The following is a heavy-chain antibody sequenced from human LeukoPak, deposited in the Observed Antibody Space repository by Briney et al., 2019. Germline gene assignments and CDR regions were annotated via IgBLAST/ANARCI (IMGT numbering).Heavy chain of an antibody. D-gene: IGHD4-17*01. J-gene: IGHJ4*02. Sequence: GGSLRLSCAASGFTFSDFYMTWIRQAPGKGLEWVSYISDSSSSTNYADSVKGRFTISRDNAKNSLYLQMNSLRAEDTAVYYCAKVPYGDYFDSWGQGTLVTVSS. V-gene: IGHV3-11*05. CDR1: GFTFSDFY. CDR3: AKVPYGDYFDS. CDR2: ISDSSSST.